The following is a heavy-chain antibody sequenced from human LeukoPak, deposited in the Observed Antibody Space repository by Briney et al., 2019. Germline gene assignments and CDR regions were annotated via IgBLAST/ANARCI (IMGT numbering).Heavy chain of an antibody. CDR3: ATTFGGTYTAFDY. D-gene: IGHD1-26*01. CDR2: TYSGGST. CDR1: GFIVSGNF. Sequence: GGSLRLSCAASGFIVSGNFMSWVRQVPGKGLEWVSVTYSGGSTYSADSVKGRFTISRDNSKNTLYLQMNSLRAEDTAVYYCATTFGGTYTAFDYWGQGTLVIVSS. J-gene: IGHJ4*02. V-gene: IGHV3-66*01.